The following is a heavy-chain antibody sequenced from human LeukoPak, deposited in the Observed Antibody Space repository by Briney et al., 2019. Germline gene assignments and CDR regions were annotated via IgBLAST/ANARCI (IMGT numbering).Heavy chain of an antibody. D-gene: IGHD4-17*01. V-gene: IGHV1-18*01. Sequence: ASVKVSCKASGYTFTSSAMSWVRQAPGQRLEWMGWISAYNGNTNYAQKLQGRVTMTTDTSTSTAYMELRSLRSDDTAVYYCARLRTGTTVTIPGAFDIWGQGTMVTVSS. CDR1: GYTFTSSA. CDR3: ARLRTGTTVTIPGAFDI. J-gene: IGHJ3*02. CDR2: ISAYNGNT.